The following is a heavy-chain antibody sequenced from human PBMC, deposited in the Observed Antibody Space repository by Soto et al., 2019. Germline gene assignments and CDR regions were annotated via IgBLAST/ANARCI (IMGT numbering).Heavy chain of an antibody. Sequence: GGSLRLSCAASGFTFSSYAMSWVRQAPGKGLEWVSAISGSGGSTYYADSVKGRFTISRDNSKNTLYLQMNSLRAEDTAVNYCAKDRSGYSYGYGYFDYWGQGTLVTVSS. D-gene: IGHD5-18*01. CDR1: GFTFSSYA. J-gene: IGHJ4*02. V-gene: IGHV3-23*01. CDR2: ISGSGGST. CDR3: AKDRSGYSYGYGYFDY.